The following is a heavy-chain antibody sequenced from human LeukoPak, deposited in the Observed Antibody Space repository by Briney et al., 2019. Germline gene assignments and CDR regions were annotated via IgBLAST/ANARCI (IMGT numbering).Heavy chain of an antibody. J-gene: IGHJ3*02. CDR3: AKDLHQVFDI. V-gene: IGHV3-30*02. CDR2: IRDDGSNK. Sequence: QPGGSPRLSCAASGFTLRSYGMHWVRQAPGKGLEWVSFIRDDGSNKYYVDSVKGRFTVSRDDSKDTLYLQLNSLRPEDTAVYYFAKDLHQVFDIWGQGTMVTVSS. CDR1: GFTLRSYG. D-gene: IGHD2-2*01.